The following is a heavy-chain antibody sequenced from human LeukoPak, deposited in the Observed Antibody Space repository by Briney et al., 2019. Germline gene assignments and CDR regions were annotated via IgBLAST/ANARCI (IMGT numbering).Heavy chain of an antibody. Sequence: PSETLSLTCTVSGGSISSYYWSWIRQPPGKGLEWIGYIYYSGSTNYNPSLKSRVTISVDTSKNQFSLKLSSVTAADTAVYYCARETTVTTGDAFDIWGQGTMVTVSS. J-gene: IGHJ3*02. CDR2: IYYSGST. D-gene: IGHD4-11*01. CDR3: ARETTVTTGDAFDI. V-gene: IGHV4-59*01. CDR1: GGSISSYY.